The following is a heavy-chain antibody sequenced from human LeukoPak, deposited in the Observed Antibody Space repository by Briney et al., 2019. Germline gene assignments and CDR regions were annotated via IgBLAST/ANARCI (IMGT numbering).Heavy chain of an antibody. V-gene: IGHV1-2*02. CDR1: GYTFTGYY. CDR3: AREFYKEWLPEFDP. Sequence: ASVKVSCKASGYTFTGYYMHWVRQAPGQGLEWMGWINPNSGGTSYAQKFQGRVTMTRDMSTSTVYMELSSLRSEDTAVYYCAREFYKEWLPEFDPWGQGTLVTVSS. D-gene: IGHD3-3*01. CDR2: INPNSGGT. J-gene: IGHJ5*02.